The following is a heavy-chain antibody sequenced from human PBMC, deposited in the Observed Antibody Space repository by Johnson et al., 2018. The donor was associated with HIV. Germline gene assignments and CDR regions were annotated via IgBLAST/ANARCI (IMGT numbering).Heavy chain of an antibody. CDR1: GFTFDDYA. V-gene: IGHV3-9*01. J-gene: IGHJ3*01. CDR3: ARRDSGSMSFDL. CDR2: ISWNSGSI. D-gene: IGHD1-26*01. Sequence: VQLVESGGGLVQPGRSLRLSCAASGFTFDDYAMHWVRQAPGKGLEWVSGISWNSGSIGYADSVKGRFTISRDNAKNSLYLQVNSLRAEDTALYYCARRDSGSMSFDLWGQGTMVTVSS.